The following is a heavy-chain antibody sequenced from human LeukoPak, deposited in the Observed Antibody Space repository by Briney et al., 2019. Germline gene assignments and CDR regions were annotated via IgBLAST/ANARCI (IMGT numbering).Heavy chain of an antibody. D-gene: IGHD3-3*01. Sequence: GESLRISCKGSGYTFSSYWIGWVRQMPGKGLEWMGIIYPGDSDTRYSPSLQGQVTISVDTSIGTAYLQWSSLKASDTAIYYCARQNDFRLDYWGQGTLVTISS. CDR2: IYPGDSDT. CDR1: GYTFSSYW. CDR3: ARQNDFRLDY. V-gene: IGHV5-51*01. J-gene: IGHJ4*02.